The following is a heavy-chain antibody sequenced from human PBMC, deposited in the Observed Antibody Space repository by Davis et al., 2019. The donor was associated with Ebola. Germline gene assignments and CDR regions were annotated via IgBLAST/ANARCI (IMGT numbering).Heavy chain of an antibody. J-gene: IGHJ4*02. V-gene: IGHV3-48*04. Sequence: GESLKISCAASGFTFDNYIMNWVRQAPGKGLEWVSYVSSRSGTVDYADSVKGRFTISRDNAKNSLYLQMNSLRVEDTAVYYCAKIGVRHSGDYWGQGTVVTVSS. D-gene: IGHD3-10*01. CDR3: AKIGVRHSGDY. CDR2: VSSRSGTV. CDR1: GFTFDNYI.